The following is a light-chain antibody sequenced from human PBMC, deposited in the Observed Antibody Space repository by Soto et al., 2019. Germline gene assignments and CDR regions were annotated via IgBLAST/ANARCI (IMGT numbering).Light chain of an antibody. Sequence: QAVLTQPPSVSDAPGQRVTISCSGGTSNVEDNAVNWYQQLPGRAPKLLIYYDDLRPSGVSGRFSGSKSGTSASLAISGLQSEDEADYYCAAWDVSLNGWVFGGGTQLTVL. CDR1: TSNVEDNA. CDR2: YDD. CDR3: AAWDVSLNGWV. V-gene: IGLV1-36*01. J-gene: IGLJ3*02.